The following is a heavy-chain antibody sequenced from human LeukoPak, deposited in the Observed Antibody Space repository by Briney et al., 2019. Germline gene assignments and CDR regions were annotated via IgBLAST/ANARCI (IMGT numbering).Heavy chain of an antibody. V-gene: IGHV3-66*01. D-gene: IGHD5-18*01. CDR1: GFTFSSYW. J-gene: IGHJ3*02. CDR2: IYSGGST. CDR3: ARVLHGYSHLDI. Sequence: PGGSLRLSCAASGFTFSSYWMTWVRQAPGKGLEWVSLIYSGGSTYYADSVKGRFTISRDNSKNTLYLQMNSLRAEDTAVYYCARVLHGYSHLDIWGQGTMVTVSS.